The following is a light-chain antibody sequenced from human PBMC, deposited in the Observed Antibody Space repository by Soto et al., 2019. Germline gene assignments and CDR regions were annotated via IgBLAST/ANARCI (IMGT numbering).Light chain of an antibody. CDR1: SSDVGAYNH. CDR2: DVS. J-gene: IGLJ1*01. Sequence: TQPASVSGSPGQSIAISCTGTSSDVGAYNHVSWYQQHPGKAPELMIFDVSNRPSGVSDRFSGSKSGNTASLTISGLQAEDEADYYCCSFASRNTYVFGSGTKSPS. CDR3: CSFASRNTYV. V-gene: IGLV2-14*01.